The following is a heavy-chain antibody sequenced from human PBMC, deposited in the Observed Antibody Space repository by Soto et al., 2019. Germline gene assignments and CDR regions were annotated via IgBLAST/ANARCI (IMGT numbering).Heavy chain of an antibody. CDR1: GFTFSSYA. CDR2: VSGSGGST. CDR3: AKALRFLEQPTFDY. D-gene: IGHD3-3*01. V-gene: IGHV3-23*01. Sequence: GGSLRLSCAASGFTFSSYAMSWVRQAPGKGLEWVSAVSGSGGSTYYADSVKGRFTISRDNSKNTLYLQMNSLRAEDTAVYYCAKALRFLEQPTFDYWGQGTLVTVSS. J-gene: IGHJ4*02.